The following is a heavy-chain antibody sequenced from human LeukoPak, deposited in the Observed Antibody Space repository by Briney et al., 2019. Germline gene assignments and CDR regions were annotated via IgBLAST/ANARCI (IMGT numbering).Heavy chain of an antibody. D-gene: IGHD4-17*01. Sequence: PGGSLRLSCAASGLTFSSYDMHWVRQATGKGLEWVSAIGTAGDTYYPGSVKGRFTISRENAKNSLYLQMNSLRAGDTAVYYCARADKVDGDYVPFAYWGQGTLVTVSS. J-gene: IGHJ4*02. CDR1: GLTFSSYD. CDR3: ARADKVDGDYVPFAY. CDR2: IGTAGDT. V-gene: IGHV3-13*01.